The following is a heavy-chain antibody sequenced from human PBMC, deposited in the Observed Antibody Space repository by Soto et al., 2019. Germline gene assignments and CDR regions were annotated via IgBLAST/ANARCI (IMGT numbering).Heavy chain of an antibody. CDR2: INVDGSAT. V-gene: IGHV3-74*01. Sequence: EVQLVESGGGLVQPGGSLRLSCAVSGLTFSSSWMHWVRQAPGKGLVWVSRINVDGSATHYADSVKGRFTISRDNSKNILYPEITNLRAEDTALDYCARDHGSYNCLSDYWGQGTLVTVSS. D-gene: IGHD2-15*01. CDR3: ARDHGSYNCLSDY. J-gene: IGHJ4*02. CDR1: GLTFSSSW.